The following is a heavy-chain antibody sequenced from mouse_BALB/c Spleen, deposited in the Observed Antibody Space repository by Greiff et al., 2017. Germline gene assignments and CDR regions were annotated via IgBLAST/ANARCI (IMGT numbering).Heavy chain of an antibody. CDR3: ARVDGSSGYLY. V-gene: IGHV3-6*02. CDR2: ISYDGSN. J-gene: IGHJ2*01. Sequence: EVKVEESGPGLVKPSQSLSLTCSVTGYSITSGYYWNWIRQFPGNKLEWMGYISYDGSNNYNPSLKNRISITRDTSKNQFFLKLNSVTTEDTATYYCARVDGSSGYLYWGQGTTLTVSS. D-gene: IGHD3-1*01. CDR1: GYSITSGYY.